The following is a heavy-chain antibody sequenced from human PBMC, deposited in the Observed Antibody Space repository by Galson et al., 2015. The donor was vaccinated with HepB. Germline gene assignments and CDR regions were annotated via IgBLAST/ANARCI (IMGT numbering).Heavy chain of an antibody. D-gene: IGHD2-21*02. Sequence: SLRLSCAASGFTFSSYWMHWVRQAPGKGLVWVSRINSDGSSTNYADSVEGRFTISRDNAKKTLYLQMNSLRAEDTAVYFCARDRALEVTANYYHYGMDVWGQGTTVTVSS. CDR2: INSDGSST. CDR3: ARDRALEVTANYYHYGMDV. V-gene: IGHV3-74*01. J-gene: IGHJ6*02. CDR1: GFTFSSYW.